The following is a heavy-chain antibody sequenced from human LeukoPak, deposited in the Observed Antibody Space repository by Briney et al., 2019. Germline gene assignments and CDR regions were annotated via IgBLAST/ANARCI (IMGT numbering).Heavy chain of an antibody. CDR1: GFTLSSYA. J-gene: IGHJ6*03. D-gene: IGHD3-3*01. CDR3: ARDTPYDFWSGYFPPYYYYYMDV. CDR2: ISDSGNT. Sequence: GGSLRLSCAASGFTLSSYAMSWVRQAPGKGLEWVSAISDSGNTYHADSVKGRFTISRDSSKNTLYLQMNSLRAEDTAVYYCARDTPYDFWSGYFPPYYYYYMDVWGKGTTVTVSS. V-gene: IGHV3-23*01.